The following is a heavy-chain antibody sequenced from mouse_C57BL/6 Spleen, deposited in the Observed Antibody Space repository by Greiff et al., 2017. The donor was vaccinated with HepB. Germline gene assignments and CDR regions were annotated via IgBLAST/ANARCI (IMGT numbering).Heavy chain of an antibody. J-gene: IGHJ4*01. D-gene: IGHD1-1*01. CDR3: VRQYGSSYSYAMDY. CDR2: IRSKSNNYAT. CDR1: GFSFNTYA. Sequence: EVKLMESGGGLVQPKGSLKLSCAASGFSFNTYAMNWVRQAPGKGLEWVARIRSKSNNYATYYADSVKDRFTISRDDSESMLYLQMNNLKTEDTAMYYCVRQYGSSYSYAMDYWGQGTSVTVSS. V-gene: IGHV10-1*01.